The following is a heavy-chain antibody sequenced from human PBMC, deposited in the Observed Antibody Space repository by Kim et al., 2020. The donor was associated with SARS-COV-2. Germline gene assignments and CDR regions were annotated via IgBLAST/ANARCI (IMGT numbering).Heavy chain of an antibody. V-gene: IGHV3-33*01. CDR3: ARAVDIVTMGMDV. Sequence: YADPVKGRFTISRDNSKNTLYLQMNSLRAEDTAVYYCARAVDIVTMGMDVWGQGTTVTVSS. D-gene: IGHD5-12*01. J-gene: IGHJ6*02.